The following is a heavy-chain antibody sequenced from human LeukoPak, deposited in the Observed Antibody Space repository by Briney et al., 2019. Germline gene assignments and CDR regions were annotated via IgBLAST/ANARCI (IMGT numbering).Heavy chain of an antibody. Sequence: PGGSLRLSCAASGFTFDDYGMSWVRQAPGKGLEWVSGVNWNGGSTGYADSVKGRFTISRDNAKNSLYLQMNSLRAEDTALYHCARASLQQQLVNDYWGQGTLVTVSS. D-gene: IGHD6-13*01. J-gene: IGHJ4*02. CDR3: ARASLQQQLVNDY. V-gene: IGHV3-20*01. CDR2: VNWNGGST. CDR1: GFTFDDYG.